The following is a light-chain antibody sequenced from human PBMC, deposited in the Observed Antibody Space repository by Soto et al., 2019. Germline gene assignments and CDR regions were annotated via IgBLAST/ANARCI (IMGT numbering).Light chain of an antibody. Sequence: DIVMTQSPDSLAVSLGERATINCKSSQSVLYSSNNKNYLAWYQQKPGQPPKLLIYWASTRESGVPDRFSGSGSGTDFTLTISSLQAEDVAVYYCQQYYSIATFGGGTKVAIK. J-gene: IGKJ4*01. V-gene: IGKV4-1*01. CDR2: WAS. CDR1: QSVLYSSNNKNY. CDR3: QQYYSIAT.